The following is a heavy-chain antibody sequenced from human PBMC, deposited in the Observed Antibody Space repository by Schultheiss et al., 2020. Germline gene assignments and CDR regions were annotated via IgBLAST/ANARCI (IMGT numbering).Heavy chain of an antibody. CDR1: GFTFSRYW. Sequence: GESLKISCAASGFTFSRYWMHWVRQAPGKGLVWVSHINSDGSSTSYADSVKGRFTISRDNAKNTLYLQMNSLRAEDTAVYYCARAKGGGYSYPIFDYWGQGTLVTVSS. CDR3: ARAKGGGYSYPIFDY. J-gene: IGHJ4*02. CDR2: INSDGSST. D-gene: IGHD5-18*01. V-gene: IGHV3-74*01.